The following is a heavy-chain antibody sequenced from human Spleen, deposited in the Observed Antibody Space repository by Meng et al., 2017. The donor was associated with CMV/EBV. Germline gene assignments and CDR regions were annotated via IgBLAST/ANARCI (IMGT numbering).Heavy chain of an antibody. J-gene: IGHJ3*02. CDR2: LWYDGRNK. CDR3: AKEEQWLKQHAFDI. CDR1: GFTLRSYG. D-gene: IGHD6-19*01. V-gene: IGHV3-33*06. Sequence: GGSLRLSCAASGFTLRSYGMHWVRQAPDKGLEWVAVLWYDGRNKYYADSVKGRFTIFRDNSNNTLYLQMNSLRAADTAVYYCAKEEQWLKQHAFDIWGQGTMVTVSS.